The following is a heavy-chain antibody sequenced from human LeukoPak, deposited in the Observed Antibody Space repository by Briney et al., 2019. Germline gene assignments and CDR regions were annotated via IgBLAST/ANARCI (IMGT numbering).Heavy chain of an antibody. V-gene: IGHV3-7*01. CDR2: TSHDGTSN. Sequence: QTRGSLRLSCAASQFTFSNYWMSWVRQAPGKGLERVAHTSHDGTSNYYADSVKGRFTISRDNAKNYLYLHMNRLRIEDTAVYYCATRVPGSPDDCLDNWGQGTLVTVSS. D-gene: IGHD6-19*01. CDR1: QFTFSNYW. CDR3: ATRVPGSPDDCLDN. J-gene: IGHJ4*02.